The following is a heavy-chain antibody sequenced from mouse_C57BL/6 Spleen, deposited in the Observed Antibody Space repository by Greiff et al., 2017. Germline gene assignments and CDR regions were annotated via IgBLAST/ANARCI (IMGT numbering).Heavy chain of an antibody. J-gene: IGHJ4*01. V-gene: IGHV5-9*01. Sequence: EVKVVESGGGLVKPGGSLKLSCAASGFTFSSYTMSWVRQTPEKRLEWVATISGGGGNTYYPDSVKGRFTISRDNAKNTLYLQMSSLRSEDTALYDYARSYDYDRDAMDYWGQGTSVTVSS. CDR3: ARSYDYDRDAMDY. D-gene: IGHD2-4*01. CDR1: GFTFSSYT. CDR2: ISGGGGNT.